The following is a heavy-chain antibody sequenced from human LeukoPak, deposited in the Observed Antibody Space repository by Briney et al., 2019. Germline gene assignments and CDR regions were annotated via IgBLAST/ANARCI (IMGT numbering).Heavy chain of an antibody. CDR2: MNPNSGNT. V-gene: IGHV1-8*03. J-gene: IGHJ6*03. CDR1: GYTFTSYD. CDR3: ARGVPVRRLLLYCSGGSCYSHYMDV. Sequence: ASVKVSCKASGYTFTSYDINWVRQATGQGLEWMGWMNPNSGNTGYAQKFQGRVTITRNTSISTAYMELSSLRSEDTAVYYCARGVPVRRLLLYCSGGSCYSHYMDVWGKGTTVTVSS. D-gene: IGHD2-15*01.